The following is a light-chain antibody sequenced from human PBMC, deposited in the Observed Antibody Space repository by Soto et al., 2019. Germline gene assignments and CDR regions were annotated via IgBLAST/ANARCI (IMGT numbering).Light chain of an antibody. V-gene: IGKV3-15*01. CDR1: QSITTN. CDR2: GAS. Sequence: EIVMTQSPGTLSVSPGERASLSCRASQSITTNLAWYQQKPGQAPRLLIYGASTRATGIPARFSGSGSGTEFTLTISRLEPEDFTVYYCHHYETFGQGTKVDIK. CDR3: HHYET. J-gene: IGKJ1*01.